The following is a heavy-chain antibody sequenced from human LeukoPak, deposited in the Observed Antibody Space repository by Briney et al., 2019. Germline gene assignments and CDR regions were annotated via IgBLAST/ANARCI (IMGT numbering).Heavy chain of an antibody. CDR2: IWYDGSNK. CDR3: AKDPRGSYSRDYYYYMDV. CDR1: GYTFSSYG. V-gene: IGHV3-33*06. J-gene: IGHJ6*03. Sequence: PGRSLRLSCAASGYTFSSYGMHWVRQAPGKGLEWVAAIWYDGSNKYYADSVKGRFTISRDNSKNTLYLQMNSLGAEDAAVYYCAKDPRGSYSRDYYYYMDVWGKGTTVTVSS. D-gene: IGHD1-26*01.